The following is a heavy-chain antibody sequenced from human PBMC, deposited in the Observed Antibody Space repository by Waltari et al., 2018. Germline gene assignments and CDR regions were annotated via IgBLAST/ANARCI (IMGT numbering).Heavy chain of an antibody. CDR2: ISPNSGDT. D-gene: IGHD2-2*01. Sequence: QVQLVQSGAEVKQPGASVKVSCKAYGYTFTEYYIPWVRHAPGQGLEWMGWISPNSGDTKFAQRFQGRVTMTRDTSISTAYMELSRLTSDDTAVYYCARGSRYCTSTTCPSSAFDVWGQGTTVTVSS. CDR1: GYTFTEYY. CDR3: ARGSRYCTSTTCPSSAFDV. V-gene: IGHV1-2*02. J-gene: IGHJ6*02.